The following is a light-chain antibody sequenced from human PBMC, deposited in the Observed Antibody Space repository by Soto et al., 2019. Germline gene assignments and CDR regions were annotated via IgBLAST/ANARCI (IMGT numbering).Light chain of an antibody. V-gene: IGLV2-14*01. CDR3: SSYTTSSTLVV. J-gene: IGLJ2*01. CDR1: SSDVGAFNY. CDR2: EVS. Sequence: QSALTQPRSVSGSPGQSVTISCTGTSSDVGAFNYVSWYQQHPGKAPKLLIYEVSNRPSGVSNRFSGSKSGITASLTISGLQPEDEADYYCSSYTTSSTLVVFGGGTKLTVL.